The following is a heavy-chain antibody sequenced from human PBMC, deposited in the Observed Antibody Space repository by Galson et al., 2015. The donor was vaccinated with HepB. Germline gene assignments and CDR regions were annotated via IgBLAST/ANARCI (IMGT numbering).Heavy chain of an antibody. CDR1: GFTFSSYG. J-gene: IGHJ4*02. CDR2: IWYDGSNK. V-gene: IGHV3-33*01. Sequence: SLRLSCAASGFTFSSYGMHWVRQAPGKGLEWVAVIWYDGSNKYYADSVKGRFTISRDNSKNTLYLQMNSLRAEDTAVYYCARGEVVTEYYFDYWGQGTLVTVSS. CDR3: ARGEVVTEYYFDY. D-gene: IGHD2-21*02.